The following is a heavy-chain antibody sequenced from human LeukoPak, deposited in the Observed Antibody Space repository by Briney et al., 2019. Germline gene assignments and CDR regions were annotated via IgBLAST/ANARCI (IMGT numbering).Heavy chain of an antibody. Sequence: ASVKVSCKASGYTFTSYDISWVRQATGQGLEWVGWMSPNSGNTGSAQKLQGRVTMTRNTSISTAYMELSSLRSEDTAVYYCASFQKQVWGQGTLVTVSS. J-gene: IGHJ4*02. CDR1: GYTFTSYD. CDR3: ASFQKQV. V-gene: IGHV1-8*01. CDR2: MSPNSGNT.